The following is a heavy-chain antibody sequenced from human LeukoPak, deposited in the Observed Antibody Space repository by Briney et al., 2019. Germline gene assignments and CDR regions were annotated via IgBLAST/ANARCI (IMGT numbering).Heavy chain of an antibody. CDR1: GGSIGSGPYY. J-gene: IGHJ4*02. CDR3: ARGGYSYGFFDY. V-gene: IGHV4-61*02. CDR2: IFTSGST. D-gene: IGHD5-18*01. Sequence: SETLSLTCTVSGGSIGSGPYYWTWIRQPSGKGLEWLGRIFTSGSTNYKSSLKSRVTISLDTSKNQFSLRLSSVTAADTAVYYCARGGYSYGFFDYWGQGTLATVSS.